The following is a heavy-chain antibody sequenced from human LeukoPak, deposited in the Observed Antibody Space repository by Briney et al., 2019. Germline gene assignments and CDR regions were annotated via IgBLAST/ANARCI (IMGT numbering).Heavy chain of an antibody. D-gene: IGHD3-22*01. CDR2: ITSSSSYI. Sequence: GGSLRLSCTASGLSLNNYGMSWVRQVPGKGLEWVSSITSSSSYIYYADSVKGRFTISRDNAKNSLYLQMNSLRAEDTAVYYCARHVVAVGFDYWGQGTLVTVSS. CDR1: GLSLNNYG. V-gene: IGHV3-21*01. J-gene: IGHJ4*02. CDR3: ARHVVAVGFDY.